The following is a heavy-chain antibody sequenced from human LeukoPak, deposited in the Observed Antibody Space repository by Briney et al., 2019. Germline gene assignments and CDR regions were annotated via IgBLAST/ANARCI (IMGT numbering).Heavy chain of an antibody. D-gene: IGHD2-2*01. V-gene: IGHV1-69*06. CDR2: IIPIFGTA. CDR3: FVGSTQYCSSTSCRRGSIDY. CDR1: GGTFSSYA. J-gene: IGHJ4*02. Sequence: SVKVSCKASGGTFSSYAISWVRQAPGQGLEWMGGIIPIFGTANYAQRFQGRVTITADKSTSTAYMELSSLRSEDTAVYYCFVGSTQYCSSTSCRRGSIDYWGQGTLVTVSS.